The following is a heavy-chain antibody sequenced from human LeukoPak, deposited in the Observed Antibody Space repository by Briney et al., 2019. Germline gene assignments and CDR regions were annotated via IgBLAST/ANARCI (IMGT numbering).Heavy chain of an antibody. V-gene: IGHV4-38-2*02. CDR2: IYHSGNT. Sequence: SGTLSLTCTVSGYSISTSYYWGWIRQPPGKGLEWIGSIYHSGNTNYNPSLKSRVTISVDTSKNQFSLKLSSVTAADTAVYYCARTAPTFVSSSSWYRSPTGHYFDYWGQGTLVTVSS. CDR3: ARTAPTFVSSSSWYRSPTGHYFDY. D-gene: IGHD6-13*01. CDR1: GYSISTSYY. J-gene: IGHJ4*02.